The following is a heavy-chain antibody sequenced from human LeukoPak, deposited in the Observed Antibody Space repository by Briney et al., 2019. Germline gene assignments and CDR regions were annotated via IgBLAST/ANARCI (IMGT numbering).Heavy chain of an antibody. D-gene: IGHD2-2*01. Sequence: GGSLRLSCAASGFTFSNYAMTWVRQAPGKGLEWVSAISGSGGSTYYADSVKGRFTISRDNSKNTLYLQMNSLRAEDTAVYYCVTTAHCSRTSCFDYWGQGTLVSVSS. CDR3: VTTAHCSRTSCFDY. J-gene: IGHJ4*02. CDR1: GFTFSNYA. CDR2: ISGSGGST. V-gene: IGHV3-23*01.